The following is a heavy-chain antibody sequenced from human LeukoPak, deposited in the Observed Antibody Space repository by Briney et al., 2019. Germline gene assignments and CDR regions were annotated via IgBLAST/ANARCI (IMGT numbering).Heavy chain of an antibody. CDR3: ARDSYYYDSSSRTFDY. V-gene: IGHV7-4-1*02. Sequence: ASVKVSCKASGYTFTSYAMNWVRQAPGQGLEWMGWINTNTGNPTYAQGFTGRFVFSLDTSVSTAYLQISSLKAEDTAVYYCARDSYYYDSSSRTFDYWGQGTLVTVSS. J-gene: IGHJ4*02. CDR1: GYTFTSYA. D-gene: IGHD3-22*01. CDR2: INTNTGNP.